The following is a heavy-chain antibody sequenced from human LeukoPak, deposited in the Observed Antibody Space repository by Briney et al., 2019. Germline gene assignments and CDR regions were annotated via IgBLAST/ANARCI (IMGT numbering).Heavy chain of an antibody. V-gene: IGHV3-21*01. CDR1: GFTFSNYS. Sequence: PGGSLRLSCAASGFTFSNYSMNWVRQAPGKGLEWVSSISSSSSYIYYADSVKGRFTISRDNAKNSLYLQMNSLRAEDTAVYYCAKDRGGTVVGLDYWGQGTLVTVSS. J-gene: IGHJ4*02. CDR2: ISSSSSYI. D-gene: IGHD4-23*01. CDR3: AKDRGGTVVGLDY.